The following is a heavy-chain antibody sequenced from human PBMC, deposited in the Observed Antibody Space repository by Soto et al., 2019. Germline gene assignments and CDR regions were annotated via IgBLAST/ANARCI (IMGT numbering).Heavy chain of an antibody. V-gene: IGHV1-2*02. D-gene: IGHD6-13*01. J-gene: IGHJ6*02. CDR3: ARVYSRGQNRYSSSWYGYYGMDV. CDR2: INPNSGGT. CDR1: GYTFTGYY. Sequence: ASVKVSCKASGYTFTGYYMHWVRQAPGQGLEWMGWINPNSGGTNYAQKFQGRVTMTRDTSISTAYMELSRLRSDDTALYYCARVYSRGQNRYSSSWYGYYGMDVWGQGTTVTVSS.